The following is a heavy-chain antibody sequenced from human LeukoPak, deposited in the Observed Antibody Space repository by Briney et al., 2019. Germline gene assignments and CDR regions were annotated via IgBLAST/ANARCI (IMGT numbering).Heavy chain of an antibody. CDR3: ARDRVGYTYDAFDI. CDR2: VNTDGSST. Sequence: PGVSLRLSCAASGFTFSSYWMHWVRQAPGKGLVWVSRVNTDGSSTNYADSVKGRFTISRDNAKNTLYLQMNRLRAEDTAVYFCARDRVGYTYDAFDIWGQGTMVTVSS. J-gene: IGHJ3*02. CDR1: GFTFSSYW. V-gene: IGHV3-74*01. D-gene: IGHD5-12*01.